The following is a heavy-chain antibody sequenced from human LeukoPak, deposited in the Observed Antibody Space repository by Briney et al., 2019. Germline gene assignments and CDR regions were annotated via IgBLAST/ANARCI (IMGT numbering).Heavy chain of an antibody. D-gene: IGHD6-13*01. V-gene: IGHV4-59*08. CDR2: IYYSGST. CDR1: GGSISSYY. CDR3: ASSGLGSSWYGWLDP. J-gene: IGHJ5*02. Sequence: SETLSLTCTVSGGSISSYYWSWIRQPPGKGLEWIGYIYYSGSTNCNPSLKSRVTISVDTSKNQFSLKLSSVTAADTAVYYCASSGLGSSWYGWLDPWGQGTLVTVSS.